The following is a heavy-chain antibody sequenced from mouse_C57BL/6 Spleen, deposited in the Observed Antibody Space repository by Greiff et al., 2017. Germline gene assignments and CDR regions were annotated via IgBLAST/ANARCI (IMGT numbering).Heavy chain of an antibody. J-gene: IGHJ2*01. CDR1: GFSLTSYG. Sequence: QVQLQQSGPGLVQPSQSLSITCTVSGFSLTSYGVHWVRQSPGKGLEWLGVIWRGGSTDYNAAFISRLSISKDNSKSQVFFKMNSLQADDTAIYYCARTITTVNYFDYWGQGTTLTVSS. V-gene: IGHV2-2*01. CDR3: ARTITTVNYFDY. D-gene: IGHD1-1*01. CDR2: IWRGGST.